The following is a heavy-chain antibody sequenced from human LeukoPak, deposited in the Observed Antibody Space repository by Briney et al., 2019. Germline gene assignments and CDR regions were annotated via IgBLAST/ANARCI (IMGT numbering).Heavy chain of an antibody. J-gene: IGHJ4*02. CDR1: GGTFSSYA. D-gene: IGHD3-10*01. CDR2: IIPILGIA. CDR3: ARGEYSMVRGAPD. Sequence: GASVKVSSKASGGTFSSYAISWVRQAPGQGLEWMGRIIPILGIANYAQKFQGRVTITTDESTTTAYMELSSLRYEDTAVYYCARGEYSMVRGAPDWGQGTLVTVSS. V-gene: IGHV1-69*04.